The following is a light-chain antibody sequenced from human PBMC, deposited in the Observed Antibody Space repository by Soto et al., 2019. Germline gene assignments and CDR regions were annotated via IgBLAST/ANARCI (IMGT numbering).Light chain of an antibody. CDR3: QQYGSSPSCT. J-gene: IGKJ2*02. CDR2: GAS. V-gene: IGKV3-20*01. CDR1: QSVSSSY. Sequence: EIVLTQSPGTLSLSPGERATLSCRASQSVSSSYLAWYQQKPGQAPRLLIYGASSRATCIPDRLSGSGSGTDFTLTISRLEPEDFAVYYCQQYGSSPSCTFGQGTKLEIK.